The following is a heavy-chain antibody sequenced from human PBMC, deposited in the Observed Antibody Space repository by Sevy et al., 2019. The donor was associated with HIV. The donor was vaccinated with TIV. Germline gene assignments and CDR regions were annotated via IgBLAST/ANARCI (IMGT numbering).Heavy chain of an antibody. D-gene: IGHD6-13*01. CDR1: GFSFNAYW. J-gene: IGHJ4*02. CDR3: ARAIAAAVGF. V-gene: IGHV3-7*01. Sequence: GGSLRLSCTGSGFSFNAYWMHWVRQAPGKGLEWLANINQDGSTNYYADSVKGRFTISRGNAKNLVYLQMNSLRPEDTGLYYCARAIAAAVGFWGQGTLVTVSS. CDR2: INQDGSTN.